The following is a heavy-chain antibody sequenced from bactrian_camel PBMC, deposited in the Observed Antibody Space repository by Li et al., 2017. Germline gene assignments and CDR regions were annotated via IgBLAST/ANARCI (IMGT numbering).Heavy chain of an antibody. D-gene: IGHD1*01. J-gene: IGHJ4*01. CDR3: ASSRYVGLCSLRHRFPY. Sequence: QLVESGGGSVQAGGSLTLSCAASFESPDTNCMGWFRQAPGKEREGVAIIIDDHSPTYADSVKGRFTISRDKTQNILYLQMNDLNPDDTGMYTCASSRYVGLCSLRHRFPYRGQGTQVTVS. CDR2: IIIDDHSP. V-gene: IGHV3S63*01. CDR1: FESPDTNC.